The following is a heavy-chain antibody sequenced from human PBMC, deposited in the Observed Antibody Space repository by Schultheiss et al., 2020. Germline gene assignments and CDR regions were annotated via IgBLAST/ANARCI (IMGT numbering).Heavy chain of an antibody. CDR2: ISAYNGNT. D-gene: IGHD3-3*01. CDR1: GYTFTSYD. Sequence: ASVKVSCKASGYTFTSYDINWVRQAPGQGLEWMGWISAYNGNTNYAQKLQGRVTMTTDTSASTAYMELSSLRSEDTAVYYCARSGVPSKSFWSGYDADYYYGMDVWGQGTTVTVYS. CDR3: ARSGVPSKSFWSGYDADYYYGMDV. J-gene: IGHJ6*02. V-gene: IGHV1-18*01.